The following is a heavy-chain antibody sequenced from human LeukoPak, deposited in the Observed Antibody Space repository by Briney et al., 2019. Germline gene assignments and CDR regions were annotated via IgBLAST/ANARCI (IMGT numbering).Heavy chain of an antibody. CDR3: AKIPQAAIFTVPNFDY. D-gene: IGHD3-3*01. V-gene: IGHV3-23*01. CDR1: GFIFSNYG. CDR2: ISGSGDST. J-gene: IGHJ4*02. Sequence: PGGSLRLSCAASGFIFSNYGMTWVRQAPGKGLEWVSAISGSGDSTYYADSVKGRFTISRDNSKNTLYLQMNSLRAEDTAIYYCAKIPQAAIFTVPNFDYWGQGTLVTVSS.